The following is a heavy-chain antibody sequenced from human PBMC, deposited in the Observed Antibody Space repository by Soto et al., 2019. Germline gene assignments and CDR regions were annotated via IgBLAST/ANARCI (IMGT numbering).Heavy chain of an antibody. CDR3: ATSYGSGYPEFDY. V-gene: IGHV1-69*02. J-gene: IGHJ4*02. CDR2: VNPILSMS. Sequence: SVKVSCKASGDTFSFYTINWVRQAPGLGLEWMGRVNPILSMSNYAQKFQGRVTMTADKSTSTAYMELRSLRSEDTAFYYCATSYGSGYPEFDYWGQRAVLTISS. D-gene: IGHD3-10*01. CDR1: GDTFSFYT.